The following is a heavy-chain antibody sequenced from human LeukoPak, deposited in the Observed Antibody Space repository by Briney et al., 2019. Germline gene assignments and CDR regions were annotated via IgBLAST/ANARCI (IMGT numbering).Heavy chain of an antibody. D-gene: IGHD6-6*01. V-gene: IGHV3-23*01. CDR1: GFTFSSYA. CDR3: AKDKPSEYSSSSYFDY. J-gene: IGHJ4*02. Sequence: GGSLRLSCAASGFTFSSYAMSWVRQAPGKGLEWVSAISGSGGSTYYADSVKGRFTISRGNSKNTLYLQMNSLRAEDTAVYYCAKDKPSEYSSSSYFDYWGQGTLVTVSS. CDR2: ISGSGGST.